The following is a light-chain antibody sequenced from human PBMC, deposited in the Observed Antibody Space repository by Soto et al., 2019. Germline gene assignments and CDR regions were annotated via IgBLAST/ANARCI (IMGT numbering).Light chain of an antibody. CDR2: WAS. V-gene: IGKV4-1*01. Sequence: DIVMTQSPDSLAVSLGERATINCKSSRNLLYSSNNKNYFAWYQQKPGQPPKLLIYWASTRESGVPDRFSGSGSGTDFTLTISSLQAEDVAVYYCQQYYTTPRTFDQGTKLEI. J-gene: IGKJ2*01. CDR1: RNLLYSSNNKNY. CDR3: QQYYTTPRT.